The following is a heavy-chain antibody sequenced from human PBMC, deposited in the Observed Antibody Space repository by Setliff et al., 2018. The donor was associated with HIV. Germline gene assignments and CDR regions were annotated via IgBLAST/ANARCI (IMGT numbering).Heavy chain of an antibody. D-gene: IGHD2-15*01. V-gene: IGHV7-4-1*02. J-gene: IGHJ4*02. CDR3: ARRMEMTPIGY. Sequence: ASVKVSCKASGYTFNSYDINWVRQAPGQGLEWMGWINTVTGNPTYAQGFTGRFVFSLDTSVSTAYLQISSLKAEDSAVYYCARRMEMTPIGYWGQGTLVTVSS. CDR1: GYTFNSYD. CDR2: INTVTGNP.